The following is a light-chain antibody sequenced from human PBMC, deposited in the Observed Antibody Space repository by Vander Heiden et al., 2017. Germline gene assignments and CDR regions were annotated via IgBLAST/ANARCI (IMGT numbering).Light chain of an antibody. CDR1: QSVYSY. V-gene: IGKV3-11*01. CDR3: QQRSNWPLT. J-gene: IGKJ4*01. Sequence: EIVLTQSPATLSLSPGERATLSCRASQSVYSYLAWYQQKPGQAPRLLIYEGSNRATGTPARFRGSGFGTDFTLTISSLQPEDFAVYYCQQRSNWPLTFGGGTKVEIK. CDR2: EGS.